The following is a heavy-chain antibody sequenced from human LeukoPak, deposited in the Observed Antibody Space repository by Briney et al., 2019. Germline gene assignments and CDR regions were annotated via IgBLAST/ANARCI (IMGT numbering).Heavy chain of an antibody. Sequence: ASVKVSCKASGGTFSSYAISWVRQAPGQGLEWMGKIIPIFGTANYAQKFQGRVTITTDESTSTAYMELSSLRSEDTAVYYCARATGYYDSSGYYFDYWGQGTLVTVSS. J-gene: IGHJ4*02. CDR1: GGTFSSYA. CDR2: IIPIFGTA. V-gene: IGHV1-69*05. D-gene: IGHD3-22*01. CDR3: ARATGYYDSSGYYFDY.